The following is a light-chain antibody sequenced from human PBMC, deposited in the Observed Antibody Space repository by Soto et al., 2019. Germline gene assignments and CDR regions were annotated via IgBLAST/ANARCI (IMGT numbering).Light chain of an antibody. Sequence: QSALTQPASVSGSPGQSIIISCTGTSSDVGGYKYVSWYQQHPGKAPKLMIYEVSNRPSGVSNRFSSSKSDNTASLTISGLQAEDEADYYCSSYSTSRDVFFGGGTKLTVL. V-gene: IGLV2-14*01. CDR1: SSDVGGYKY. CDR2: EVS. CDR3: SSYSTSRDVF. J-gene: IGLJ2*01.